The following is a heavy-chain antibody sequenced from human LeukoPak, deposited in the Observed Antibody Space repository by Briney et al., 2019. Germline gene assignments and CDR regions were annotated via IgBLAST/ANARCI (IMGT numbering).Heavy chain of an antibody. Sequence: SETLSLTCTVSGDSISSYYWNWIRQPPGRGLEWIGHMSYRGSTYFNPSLRSRVTMSLDTSKNQFSLKLSSVTAADTAVYYCARGEPLDYWGQGTLVTVSS. D-gene: IGHD1-26*01. CDR2: MSYRGST. CDR1: GDSISSYY. V-gene: IGHV4-59*01. J-gene: IGHJ4*02. CDR3: ARGEPLDY.